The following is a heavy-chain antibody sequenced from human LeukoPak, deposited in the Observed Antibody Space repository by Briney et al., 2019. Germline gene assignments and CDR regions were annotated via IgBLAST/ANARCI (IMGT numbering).Heavy chain of an antibody. Sequence: SETLSLTCTVSGGSISSGDYYWSWIRQPPGKGLEWIGEINHSGSTKYNPSLKSRVTISVDTSKNQFSLKLSSVTAADTAVYYCARGPYYYDSSGYYPLDYWGQGTLVTVSS. D-gene: IGHD3-22*01. CDR2: INHSGST. CDR3: ARGPYYYDSSGYYPLDY. CDR1: GGSISSGDYY. V-gene: IGHV4-39*07. J-gene: IGHJ4*02.